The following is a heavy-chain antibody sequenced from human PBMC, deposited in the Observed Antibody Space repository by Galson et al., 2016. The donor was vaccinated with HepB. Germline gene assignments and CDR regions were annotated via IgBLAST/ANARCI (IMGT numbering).Heavy chain of an antibody. D-gene: IGHD3-22*01. CDR3: ARDPYCYDSRGYTTGFDV. V-gene: IGHV3-53*01. J-gene: IGHJ3*01. Sequence: SLRLSCAASGFIVNNNYMNWVRQAPGKGLEWVSVIYSDGSTYYADSVQGRFTISEDNSKNMLYLQMNTLRAEDTAVYYCARDPYCYDSRGYTTGFDVWGQGTMVTVSS. CDR1: GFIVNNNY. CDR2: IYSDGST.